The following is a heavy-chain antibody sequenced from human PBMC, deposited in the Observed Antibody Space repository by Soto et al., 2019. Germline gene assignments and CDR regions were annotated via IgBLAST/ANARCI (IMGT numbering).Heavy chain of an antibody. Sequence: QVQLVESGGGVVQPGRSLRLSCAASGFTFSSYGMHWVRQAPGKGLEWVAVISYDGSNKYYADSVKGRFTISRDKSKNTLYLQMNSLRAEDTAVYSCAKGREYCSGGSCPFGYWGQGTLVTVAS. CDR1: GFTFSSYG. CDR3: AKGREYCSGGSCPFGY. CDR2: ISYDGSNK. V-gene: IGHV3-30*18. J-gene: IGHJ4*02. D-gene: IGHD2-15*01.